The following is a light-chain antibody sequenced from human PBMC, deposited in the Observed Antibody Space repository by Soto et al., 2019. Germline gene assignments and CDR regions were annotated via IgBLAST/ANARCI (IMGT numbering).Light chain of an antibody. J-gene: IGKJ4*01. V-gene: IGKV1-5*01. CDR3: QQYSSYLHT. CDR1: ESISNW. CDR2: DAS. Sequence: DIQLTQSPSTLSASVGDRVTITCRASESISNWLAWYQQKPGKAPKFLIFDASTLESGVPSRFSSSGSGTEFTLTISSLQPDDFATYYCQQYSSYLHTFGGGTKVEI.